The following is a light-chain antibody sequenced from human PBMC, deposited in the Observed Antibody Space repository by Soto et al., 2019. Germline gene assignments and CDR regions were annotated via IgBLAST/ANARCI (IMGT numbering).Light chain of an antibody. CDR3: SSFTGSSTLV. Sequence: QSALTQPAYVSGSPGQSITISCTGTSSDIGLYNYVSWYQQHPGKAPKLIIFEVSNRPSGVSNRFSGSKSGNTASLTISGLQAEDEADYYCSSFTGSSTLVFGSGTKVTVL. CDR2: EVS. V-gene: IGLV2-14*01. CDR1: SSDIGLYNY. J-gene: IGLJ1*01.